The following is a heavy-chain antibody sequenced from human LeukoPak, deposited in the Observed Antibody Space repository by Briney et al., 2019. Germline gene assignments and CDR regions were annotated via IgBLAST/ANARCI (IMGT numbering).Heavy chain of an antibody. V-gene: IGHV4-34*01. CDR3: ASAYDFWSGLLDY. CDR1: GGSFSGYY. D-gene: IGHD3-3*01. CDR2: INHSGST. J-gene: IGHJ4*02. Sequence: SETLSLTCAVYGGSFSGYYWSWIRQPPGKGLEWIGEINHSGSTNYNPSLKSRVTISVDTSKNQFSLKLSSVTAADTAVYYCASAYDFWSGLLDYWGQGTLVTVSS.